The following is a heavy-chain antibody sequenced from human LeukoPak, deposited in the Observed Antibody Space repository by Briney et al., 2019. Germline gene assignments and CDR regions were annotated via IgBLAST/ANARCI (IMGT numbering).Heavy chain of an antibody. CDR2: INSSGGST. D-gene: IGHD1-7*01. CDR1: GYTFTSYY. CDR3: AAQGIGTTFDMDV. V-gene: IGHV1-46*01. J-gene: IGHJ6*02. Sequence: ASVKVSCKASGYTFTSYYMHWVRQAPGQGLEWMGIINSSGGSTSYAQKFQGRVTMTRDTSTSTVYMELSSLRSEDTAVYYCAAQGIGTTFDMDVWGQGTTVTVSS.